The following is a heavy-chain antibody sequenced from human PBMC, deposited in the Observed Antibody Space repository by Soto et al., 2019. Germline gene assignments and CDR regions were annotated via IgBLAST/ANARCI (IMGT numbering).Heavy chain of an antibody. Sequence: QVQLVQSGAEVKKPGSSVKVSCKASGGTFSNYAVTWVRQAPGQGLEWMGGIIPISGTTNYAQKFQGRVTITADVSTSTAYMELSSLRSEDTALYYCASSYGTSWYGDYWGQGTLVTVSS. CDR3: ASSYGTSWYGDY. D-gene: IGHD6-13*01. J-gene: IGHJ4*02. V-gene: IGHV1-69*01. CDR2: IIPISGTT. CDR1: GGTFSNYA.